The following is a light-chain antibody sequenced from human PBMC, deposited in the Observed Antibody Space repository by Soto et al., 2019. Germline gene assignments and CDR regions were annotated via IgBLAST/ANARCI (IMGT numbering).Light chain of an antibody. J-gene: IGLJ2*01. CDR1: SSNIGAGYD. Sequence: QSVLTQPPSVSGAPGQTITISCTGSSSNIGAGYDVHWYQQLPGRAPKLLIYGNNNRPSGVPDRFSGSKSGTSASLAITGLQSEDEADYYCQSFDTGLTGPILGIGTKLTVL. V-gene: IGLV1-40*01. CDR3: QSFDTGLTGPI. CDR2: GNN.